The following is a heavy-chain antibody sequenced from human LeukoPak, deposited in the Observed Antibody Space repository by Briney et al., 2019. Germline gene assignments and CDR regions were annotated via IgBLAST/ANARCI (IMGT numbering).Heavy chain of an antibody. CDR3: AKDVRYGSGSYYNDY. V-gene: IGHV3-23*01. J-gene: IGHJ4*02. D-gene: IGHD3-10*01. Sequence: GGSLRLSCAASGFTFSSYGMSWVRQAPGKGLEWVSAISGSGGSTYYADSVKGRFTISRDNSKNTLYLQMNSLRAEDTAVHYCAKDVRYGSGSYYNDYWGQGTLVTVSS. CDR2: ISGSGGST. CDR1: GFTFSSYG.